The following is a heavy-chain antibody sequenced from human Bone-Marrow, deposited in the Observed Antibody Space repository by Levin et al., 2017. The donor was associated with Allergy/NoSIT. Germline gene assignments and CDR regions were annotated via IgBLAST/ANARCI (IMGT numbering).Heavy chain of an antibody. CDR2: IRPIFGTA. J-gene: IGHJ3*02. Sequence: SVKVSCKASGGTFSSHAINWVRQAPGQGLEWMGGIRPIFGTADYAQKFQGRVTITADESTGTAYMELSSLRSEDTAVYYCSMDANIVVVPAAGDSFDIWGQRKMVTVSS. CDR3: SMDANIVVVPAAGDSFDI. V-gene: IGHV1-69*13. CDR1: GGTFSSHA. D-gene: IGHD2-2*01.